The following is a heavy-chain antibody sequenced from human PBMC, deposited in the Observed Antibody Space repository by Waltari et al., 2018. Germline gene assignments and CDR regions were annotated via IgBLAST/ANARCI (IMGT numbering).Heavy chain of an antibody. Sequence: QVRLVQSGAEVKKPGSSVKVSCKAFGGSFSSYSINWVRQAPGQGLEWMGGIIPVFGTANYAQKFQDRLAITADESTSTAYMELSSLRSEDTAVYYCASHSIAARFWYFDLWGRGTLVTVSS. CDR3: ASHSIAARFWYFDL. CDR1: GGSFSSYS. CDR2: IIPVFGTA. J-gene: IGHJ2*01. V-gene: IGHV1-69*01. D-gene: IGHD6-6*01.